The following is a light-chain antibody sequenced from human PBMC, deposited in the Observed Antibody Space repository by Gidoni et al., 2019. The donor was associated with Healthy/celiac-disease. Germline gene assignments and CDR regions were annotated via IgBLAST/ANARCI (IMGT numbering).Light chain of an antibody. V-gene: IGKV1-13*02. CDR2: DAS. CDR3: QQFNSHPRT. Sequence: AFLLTQSPSSLSASVGDRVTITCRASQGISSALAWYQQKPGKAPKLLIYDASSLESGVPSRFSGSGSGTDFTLTISSLQPEDFATYYCQQFNSHPRTFGPGTKVDIK. J-gene: IGKJ3*01. CDR1: QGISSA.